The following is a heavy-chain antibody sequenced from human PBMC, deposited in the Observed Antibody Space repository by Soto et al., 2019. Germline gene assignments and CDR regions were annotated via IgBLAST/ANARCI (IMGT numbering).Heavy chain of an antibody. D-gene: IGHD3-22*01. CDR2: INPNSGGT. CDR3: ARGGSNYYDSSCYPDPDAFDI. Sequence: ASVKVSCKASGYTFTCYYMHWVRQAPGQGLEWMGWINPNSGGTNYAQKFQGWVTMTRDTSISTAYMELSRLSSDDTAVYYCARGGSNYYDSSCYPDPDAFDIWGQGTMVTVSS. J-gene: IGHJ3*02. CDR1: GYTFTCYY. V-gene: IGHV1-2*04.